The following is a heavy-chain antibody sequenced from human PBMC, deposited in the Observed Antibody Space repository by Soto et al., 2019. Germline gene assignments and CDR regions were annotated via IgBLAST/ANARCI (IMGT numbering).Heavy chain of an antibody. J-gene: IGHJ3*02. CDR2: TYYRSKWYN. CDR1: GDSVSSNTAA. D-gene: IGHD5-18*01. CDR3: VKQDGYSYAFDI. Sequence: PSQTLSLTCAISGDSVSSNTAAWNWIRQSPSRGLEWLGRTYYRSKWYNDYAVSVKSRITINPDTSKNQFSLYLQMSSLRAEDTAVYYCVKQDGYSYAFDIWGQGTMVTVSS. V-gene: IGHV6-1*01.